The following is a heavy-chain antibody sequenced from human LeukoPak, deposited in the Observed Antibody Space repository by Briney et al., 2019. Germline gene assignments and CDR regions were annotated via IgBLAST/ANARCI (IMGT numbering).Heavy chain of an antibody. J-gene: IGHJ3*02. V-gene: IGHV4-34*01. CDR3: ARGGITMIVVASATCAFDI. CDR2: INHSGST. CDR1: GGSFSGYY. Sequence: PSETLSLTCAVYGGSFSGYYWSWIRQPPGKGLEWIGEINHSGSTNYNPSLKSRVTISVDTSKNQFSLKLSSVTAADTAVYYCARGGITMIVVASATCAFDIWGQGTMVTVSS. D-gene: IGHD3-22*01.